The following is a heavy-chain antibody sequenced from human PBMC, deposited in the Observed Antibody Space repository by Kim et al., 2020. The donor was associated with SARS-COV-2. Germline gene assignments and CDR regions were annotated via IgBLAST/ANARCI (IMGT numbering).Heavy chain of an antibody. J-gene: IGHJ4*02. Sequence: DSVKGRFTISRDNSKNTLYLQMNSLRAEDTAVYYCAKGEYSSGWLTFDYWGQGTLVTVSS. CDR3: AKGEYSSGWLTFDY. V-gene: IGHV3-30*02. D-gene: IGHD6-19*01.